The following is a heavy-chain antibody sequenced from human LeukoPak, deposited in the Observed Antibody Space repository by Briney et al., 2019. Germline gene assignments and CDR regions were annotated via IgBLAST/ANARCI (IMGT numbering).Heavy chain of an antibody. J-gene: IGHJ6*03. CDR2: ISQSGRT. CDR3: ARGTPYYYSYFMDV. CDR1: GGSFGGYY. V-gene: IGHV4-34*01. Sequence: SETLSLTCAVQGGSFGGYYWIRIRQPPGKGLEWIGEISQSGRTNYNPSLKSRVSISVDTSKTEFSLKVSSVTAADTAVYCCARGTPYYYSYFMDVWGKGTTVTVSS.